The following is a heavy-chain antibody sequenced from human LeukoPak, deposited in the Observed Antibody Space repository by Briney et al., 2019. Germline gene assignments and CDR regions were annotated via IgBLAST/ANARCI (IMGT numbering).Heavy chain of an antibody. CDR1: GXTXXSYG. CDR3: ARDETTWNAFDI. D-gene: IGHD1-7*01. J-gene: IGHJ3*02. CDR2: IWYDGXNK. V-gene: IGHV3-33*08. Sequence: GGSLRLSCAASGXTXXSYGXXXXXXAXXXGLEWXAVIWYDGXNKYYADSVKGRFNISRDNSKNTLYLQMNSLRAEDTAVYYCARDETTWNAFDIWGQGTMVTVSS.